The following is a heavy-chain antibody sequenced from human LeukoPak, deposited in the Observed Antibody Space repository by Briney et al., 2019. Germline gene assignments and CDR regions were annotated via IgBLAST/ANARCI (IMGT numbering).Heavy chain of an antibody. Sequence: GGSLRLSCAASGITVSNNHMNWVRQAPGKGPEWVSVIYSGGSTYYADSVKGRFTISRDNSKNTLYLQMHSLRVDDTAVYYCEWFGESFNGGMDVWGQGTTVTVSS. CDR1: GITVSNNH. CDR3: EWFGESFNGGMDV. CDR2: IYSGGST. V-gene: IGHV3-66*01. D-gene: IGHD3-10*01. J-gene: IGHJ6*02.